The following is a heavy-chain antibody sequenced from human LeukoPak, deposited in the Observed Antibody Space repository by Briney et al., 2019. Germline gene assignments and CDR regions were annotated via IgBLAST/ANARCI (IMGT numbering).Heavy chain of an antibody. V-gene: IGHV4-30-2*01. Sequence: PSQTLSLTCTVSGGSISSADYFWSWIRQPPGKGLEWIGYIYHSGSTYYNPSLKSRVTISVDTSKNQFSLKLRSVTAADTAVYYCARVVRLRFLEWLRPAHDAFDIWGQGTMVTVSS. CDR3: ARVVRLRFLEWLRPAHDAFDI. J-gene: IGHJ3*02. D-gene: IGHD3-3*01. CDR1: GGSISSADYF. CDR2: IYHSGST.